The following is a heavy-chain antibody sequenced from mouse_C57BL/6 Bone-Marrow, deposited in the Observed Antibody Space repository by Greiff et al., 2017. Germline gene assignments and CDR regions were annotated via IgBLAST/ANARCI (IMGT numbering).Heavy chain of an antibody. CDR1: GYTFTSSW. J-gene: IGHJ2*01. CDR2: IDPSDSYT. D-gene: IGHD2-2*01. V-gene: IGHV1-59*01. Sequence: QVQLQQPGAELVRPGTSVKLSCKASGYTFTSSWMHWVKQRPGQGLEWIGVIDPSDSYTNYNQKFKGKATLTVDTSSSTAYMQLSSLTSEDSAVYYCARDPIYYGYDGNFDYWGQGTTLTVSS. CDR3: ARDPIYYGYDGNFDY.